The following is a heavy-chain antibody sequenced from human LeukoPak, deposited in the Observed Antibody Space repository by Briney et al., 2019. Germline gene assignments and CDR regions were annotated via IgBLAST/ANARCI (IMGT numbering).Heavy chain of an antibody. V-gene: IGHV4-59*01. Sequence: SETLSLTCTVSGGSISSYYWSWIRQPPGKGLEWIGYIYYSGSTNYNPSLKSRVTISVDTSKNQFSLKLSSVTAADTAVYYCARSALKDIVATDAENWFDPWGQGTLVTVSS. D-gene: IGHD5-12*01. CDR1: GGSISSYY. CDR2: IYYSGST. CDR3: ARSALKDIVATDAENWFDP. J-gene: IGHJ5*02.